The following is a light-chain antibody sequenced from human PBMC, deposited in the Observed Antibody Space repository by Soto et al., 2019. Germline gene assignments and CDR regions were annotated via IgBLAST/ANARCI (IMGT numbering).Light chain of an antibody. J-gene: IGLJ1*01. CDR1: GSNIASNT. Sequence: QSVLTQPPSASGTPGQRVTVSCSGSGSNIASNTVNWYQQLPGTAPTLLIYSNDQRPSGVPDRFSASKSGTSASLAISGLQSEDEADYYCASWDDSLNGHVFGTGTKVTVL. CDR3: ASWDDSLNGHV. CDR2: SND. V-gene: IGLV1-44*01.